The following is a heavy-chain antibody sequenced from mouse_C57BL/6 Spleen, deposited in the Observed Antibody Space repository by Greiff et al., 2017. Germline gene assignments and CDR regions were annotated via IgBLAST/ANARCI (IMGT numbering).Heavy chain of an antibody. Sequence: EVMLVESGEGLVKPGGSLKLSCAASGFTFSSYAMSWVRQTPEKRLEWVAYISSGGDYIYYADTVKGRFTISRDNARNTLYLQMSSLKSEDTAMYYCTREQIYYGYDDGYYFGYWGQGPTLTVSS. CDR2: ISSGGDYI. V-gene: IGHV5-9-1*02. D-gene: IGHD2-2*01. CDR1: GFTFSSYA. CDR3: TREQIYYGYDDGYYFGY. J-gene: IGHJ2*01.